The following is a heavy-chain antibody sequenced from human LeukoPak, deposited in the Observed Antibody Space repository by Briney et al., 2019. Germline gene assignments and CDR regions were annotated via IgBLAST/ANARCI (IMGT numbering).Heavy chain of an antibody. D-gene: IGHD3-10*01. CDR2: IYYSGSS. J-gene: IGHJ4*02. CDR3: ARRGSGSYSPFDY. V-gene: IGHV4-59*08. Sequence: SETLSRTCTVSAGSISSYYWSWVRQPPGRGLEWIGHIYYSGSSNYNPSLKSRVTISVDTSKNQFSLKLRSVTAADTAVYYCARRGSGSYSPFDYWGQGTLVTVSS. CDR1: AGSISSYY.